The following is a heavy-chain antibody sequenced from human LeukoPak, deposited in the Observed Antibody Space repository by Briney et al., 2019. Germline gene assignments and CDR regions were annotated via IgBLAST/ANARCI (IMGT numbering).Heavy chain of an antibody. Sequence: PGGSLRLSCAASGFTFSSYAMSWVRQAPGKGLEWVSAISGSGGSTYYADSVKGRLTISRDNSKNTLYLQMNSLRAEDTAVYYCAKGSRSSSTSWFDPWGQGTLVTVSS. CDR2: ISGSGGST. CDR1: GFTFSSYA. V-gene: IGHV3-23*01. J-gene: IGHJ5*02. CDR3: AKGSRSSSTSWFDP. D-gene: IGHD2-2*01.